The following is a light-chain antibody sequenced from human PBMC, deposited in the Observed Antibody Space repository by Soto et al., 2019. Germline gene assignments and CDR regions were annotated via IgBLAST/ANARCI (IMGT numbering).Light chain of an antibody. J-gene: IGKJ1*01. CDR3: QQYGSSPGT. CDR2: GAS. V-gene: IGKV3-20*01. CDR1: QSVSSSY. Sequence: EIVLTQSPGTLSLSPGERATLSCRASQSVSSSYLAWYQQKPGQAPRLLIYGASSRATGIPDRFSGSGSGTDFTLTISRLESEDFAVYYCQQYGSSPGTFGLGTKVDI.